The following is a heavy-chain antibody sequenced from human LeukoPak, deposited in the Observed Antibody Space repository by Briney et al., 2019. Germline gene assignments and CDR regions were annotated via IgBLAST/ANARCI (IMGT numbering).Heavy chain of an antibody. CDR1: GFTFGTYT. V-gene: IGHV3-21*01. J-gene: IGHJ4*02. Sequence: GGSLRLSCAASGFTFGTYTMNWVRQAPGKGLEWVSSISSSGHYIYYTDSLRGRFTISRDNAKNSLYLQMNGLTAEDTGVYYCARGEDIVTTGHFDCWGQGTLVTVSS. CDR2: ISSSGHYI. CDR3: ARGEDIVTTGHFDC. D-gene: IGHD5-12*01.